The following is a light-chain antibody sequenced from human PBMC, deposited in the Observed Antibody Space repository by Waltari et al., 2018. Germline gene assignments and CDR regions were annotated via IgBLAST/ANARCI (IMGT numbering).Light chain of an antibody. CDR2: DTS. J-gene: IGKJ4*01. Sequence: EVVLTQSPVTLSLAAGERATLSCRASESVSNYLARYQQKPGQSPRLLIYDTSKRATGIPARFSGSGYGTDFTLTINNLEAEDFALYYCQQGSILPLTFGGGTNVEIK. CDR1: ESVSNY. V-gene: IGKV3-11*01. CDR3: QQGSILPLT.